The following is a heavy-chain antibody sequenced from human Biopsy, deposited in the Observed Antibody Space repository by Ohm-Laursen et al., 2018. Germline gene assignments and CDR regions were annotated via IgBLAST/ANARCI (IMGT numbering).Heavy chain of an antibody. V-gene: IGHV4-59*08. CDR1: DDSIRNFY. CDR3: ARLGNFWNAEDGLDL. D-gene: IGHD3-3*01. J-gene: IGHJ3*01. Sequence: GTLSLTCTVSDDSIRNFYWTWIRQPPGQGLEWIGHASYSGNTNYNPSLKSRVTISVDTSKNHFSLNLRSVTAADTAVYSCARLGNFWNAEDGLDLWGLGTMVTVSS. CDR2: ASYSGNT.